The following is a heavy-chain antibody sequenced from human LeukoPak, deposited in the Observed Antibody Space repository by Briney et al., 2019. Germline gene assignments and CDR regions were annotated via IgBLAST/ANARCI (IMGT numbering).Heavy chain of an antibody. Sequence: SVKVSCKASGGTFSSYAISWVRQAPGQGLEWMGGIIPIFGSANYAQNFQGRVTITADESTTTAYMELSSLRSEDTAVYYCARVGDDIVAGGSWFDPWGQGTLVTVSS. CDR3: ARVGDDIVAGGSWFDP. CDR1: GGTFSSYA. D-gene: IGHD5-12*01. J-gene: IGHJ5*02. V-gene: IGHV1-69*01. CDR2: IIPIFGSA.